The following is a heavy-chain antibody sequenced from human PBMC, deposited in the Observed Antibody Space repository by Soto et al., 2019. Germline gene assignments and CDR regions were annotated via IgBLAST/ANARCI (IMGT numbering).Heavy chain of an antibody. D-gene: IGHD5-18*01. CDR2: IYYSGST. V-gene: IGHV4-59*01. CDR3: ARSVDTAMVQTH. Sequence: SETLSLTCTVSGGSISSYYWSWIRQPPGKGLEWIGYIYYSGSTNYNPSLKSRVTISVETSKNQFSLKLSSVTAADTAVYYCARSVDTAMVQTHWGQGTLVTVSS. CDR1: GGSISSYY. J-gene: IGHJ4*02.